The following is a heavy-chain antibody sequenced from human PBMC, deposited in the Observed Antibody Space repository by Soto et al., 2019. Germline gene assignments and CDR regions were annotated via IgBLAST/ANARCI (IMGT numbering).Heavy chain of an antibody. CDR3: ARTHIVVVVAATRVGSLDV. V-gene: IGHV1-18*01. J-gene: IGHJ6*04. CDR2: ISGYNGNT. Sequence: ASVKVSCKASGYTLTSYGISWVRQAPGQGLEWMGWISGYNGNTNYAQKFQGRVTMTTDTSTSTAYMELRSLRSDDTAVYYCARTHIVVVVAATRVGSLDVWGKGTTVTVSS. CDR1: GYTLTSYG. D-gene: IGHD2-15*01.